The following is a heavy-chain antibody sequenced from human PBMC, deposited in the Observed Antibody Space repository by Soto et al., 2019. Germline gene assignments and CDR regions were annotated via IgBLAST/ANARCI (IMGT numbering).Heavy chain of an antibody. D-gene: IGHD3-10*01. V-gene: IGHV3-11*03. J-gene: IGHJ4*02. Sequence: PGGSLRLSCAASGFTFSNYYMGGIRQAPGKGLEWVSYISSSSSYTNYADSVKGRFTISRDNAKNSLYLQMNSLRAEDTAVYYCARTPYNLMGLRAMAYFDYWGQGTLVTVSS. CDR1: GFTFSNYY. CDR3: ARTPYNLMGLRAMAYFDY. CDR2: ISSSSSYT.